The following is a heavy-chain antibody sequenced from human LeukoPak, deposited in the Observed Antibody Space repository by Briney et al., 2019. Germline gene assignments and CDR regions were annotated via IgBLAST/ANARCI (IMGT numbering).Heavy chain of an antibody. J-gene: IGHJ4*02. CDR1: GFTFSSYS. V-gene: IGHV3-21*01. Sequence: GGSLRLSCAASGFTFSSYSMNWVRQAPGKGLEWVSSISSSSSYIYYADSVKGRFTISRDNAKNSLYLQMISLRAEDTAVYYCARNSVTTLFDYWGQGTLVTVSS. CDR3: ARNSVTTLFDY. D-gene: IGHD4-11*01. CDR2: ISSSSSYI.